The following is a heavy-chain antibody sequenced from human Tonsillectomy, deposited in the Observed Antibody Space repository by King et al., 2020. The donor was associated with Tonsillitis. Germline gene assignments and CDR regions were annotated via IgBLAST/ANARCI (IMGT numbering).Heavy chain of an antibody. Sequence: QLQESGSGLVKPSQTLSLTCAVSGGSISSGGYSWRWIRQPPGKGLEWIGYIYHSGSTYYNPSLKSRVTISVDRSKNQFSLKLSSVTAADTAVYYCARGVHPITMIVGTYWYFDLWGRGTLVTVSS. CDR2: IYHSGST. CDR1: GGSISSGGYS. V-gene: IGHV4-30-2*01. J-gene: IGHJ2*01. D-gene: IGHD3-22*01. CDR3: ARGVHPITMIVGTYWYFDL.